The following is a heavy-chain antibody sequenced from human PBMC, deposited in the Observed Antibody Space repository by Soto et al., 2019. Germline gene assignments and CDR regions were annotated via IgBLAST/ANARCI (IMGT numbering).Heavy chain of an antibody. CDR2: IKQDGNER. D-gene: IGHD6-19*01. CDR3: EIGHWLGC. CDR1: GFTFSDYF. V-gene: IGHV3-7*01. J-gene: IGHJ4*02. Sequence: ELQLVDSGGALVQPGESLRLSCAASGFTFSDYFMTWVRQAPGKGLEWVATIKQDGNERYYVDSVKGRFTISRDNAKNSLYRQMNALGAEDTAVYYCEIGHWLGCWGQGTLVTVSS.